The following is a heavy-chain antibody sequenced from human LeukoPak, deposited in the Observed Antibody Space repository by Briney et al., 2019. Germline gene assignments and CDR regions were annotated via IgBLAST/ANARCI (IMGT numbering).Heavy chain of an antibody. J-gene: IGHJ5*02. V-gene: IGHV3-33*01. CDR3: ARDSSGLNWFDP. Sequence: PGRSLRLSCAASGFTFSSYGMHWVRQAPGKGLEWVAVIWYDGSNKYYADSVKGRFTISRDNSKNTLCLQMNSLRAEDTAVYYCARDSSGLNWFDPWGQGTLVTVSS. CDR2: IWYDGSNK. CDR1: GFTFSSYG. D-gene: IGHD3-22*01.